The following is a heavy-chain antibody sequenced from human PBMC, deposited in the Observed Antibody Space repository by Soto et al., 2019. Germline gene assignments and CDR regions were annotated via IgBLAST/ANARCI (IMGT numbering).Heavy chain of an antibody. Sequence: SETLSLTCTVSGGSISSSSYYWGWIRQPPGKGLEWIGSIYYSGSTYYNPSLKSRVTISVDTSKNQFSLKLSSVTAADTAVYYCARTNVDTAMGYYYYYYAMDVSGQVSTVTVSS. D-gene: IGHD5-18*01. CDR2: IYYSGST. V-gene: IGHV4-39*01. CDR3: ARTNVDTAMGYYYYYYAMDV. J-gene: IGHJ6*02. CDR1: GGSISSSSYY.